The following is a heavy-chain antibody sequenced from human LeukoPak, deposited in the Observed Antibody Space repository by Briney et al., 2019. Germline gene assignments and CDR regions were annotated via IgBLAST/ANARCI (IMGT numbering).Heavy chain of an antibody. D-gene: IGHD6-13*01. Sequence: SETLSLTCTVSGGSISSYYWNWIRQPPGKGLAWIGYIYYSGSTNYNPSLKSRVTISVDTSKNQFSLKLSSVTAADTAVYYCASQVMSSSRQAFDYWGLGTLVTVSS. CDR1: GGSISSYY. CDR2: IYYSGST. V-gene: IGHV4-59*01. J-gene: IGHJ4*02. CDR3: ASQVMSSSRQAFDY.